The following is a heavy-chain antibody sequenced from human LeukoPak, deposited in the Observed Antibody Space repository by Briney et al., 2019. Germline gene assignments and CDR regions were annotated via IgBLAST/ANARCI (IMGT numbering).Heavy chain of an antibody. J-gene: IGHJ4*02. CDR1: GFTFSSYA. CDR2: ISGSGGST. CDR3: ASFSTAPGFLDY. Sequence: GGSLRLSCAASGFTFSSYAMSWVRQAPGKGLEWVSAISGSGGSTYYADSVKGRFTISRDNAKNSLYLQMNSLRAEDTAVYYCASFSTAPGFLDYWGQGTLVTVSS. V-gene: IGHV3-23*01. D-gene: IGHD3-3*01.